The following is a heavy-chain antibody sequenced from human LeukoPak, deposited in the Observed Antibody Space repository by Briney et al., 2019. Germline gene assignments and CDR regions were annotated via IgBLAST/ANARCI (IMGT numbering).Heavy chain of an antibody. CDR3: ARTITIFGALGYFDY. D-gene: IGHD3-3*01. V-gene: IGHV4-31*03. CDR1: GTSISSGAYS. Sequence: SETLFLTCTVSGTSISSGAYSWSWVRQHPGKGLEWIAYIYYSGNTYYNPSLKRRVTISVDTSKNQFSLKLSSVTAADTAVYYCARTITIFGALGYFDYWGQGTLVTVSS. CDR2: IYYSGNT. J-gene: IGHJ4*02.